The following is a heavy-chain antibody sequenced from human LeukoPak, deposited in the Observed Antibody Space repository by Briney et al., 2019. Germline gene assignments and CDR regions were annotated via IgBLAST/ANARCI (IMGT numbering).Heavy chain of an antibody. J-gene: IGHJ4*02. CDR1: GFTFSSYA. CDR3: AKGHYDSSGYYPY. CDR2: ISGSGGST. Sequence: GGSLRLSCATSGFTFSSYAMSWVRQAPGKGLEWVSAISGSGGSTYYADSVKGRFTISRDNSKNTLYLQMNSLRAEDTAVYYCAKGHYDSSGYYPYWGQGTLVTVSS. V-gene: IGHV3-23*01. D-gene: IGHD3-22*01.